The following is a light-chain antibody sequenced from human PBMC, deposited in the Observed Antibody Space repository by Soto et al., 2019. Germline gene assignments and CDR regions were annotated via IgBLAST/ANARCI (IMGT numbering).Light chain of an antibody. J-gene: IGKJ1*01. CDR3: QQYGSSRT. CDR1: QSVSSSY. CDR2: GAS. V-gene: IGKV3-20*01. Sequence: EIVLTQSPGTLSLSQGERATLSCRASQSVSSSYLAWYQQKPGQAPRLLIYGASSRATGIPDRFSGSGSGTDFTLTISRLEPEDFAVYYCQQYGSSRTFGQGTKV.